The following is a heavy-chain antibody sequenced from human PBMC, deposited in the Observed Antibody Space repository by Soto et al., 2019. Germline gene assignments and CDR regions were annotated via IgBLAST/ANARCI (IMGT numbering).Heavy chain of an antibody. D-gene: IGHD2-15*01. CDR1: GGSISSYY. J-gene: IGHJ5*02. Sequence: SETLSLTCPVSGGSISSYYWSWIRQPPGKGLEWIRYMYYGGRTNYNPSLKSQVTISVDTSKMQVSLKLSSVTAADTAVYFCARGTPSPLIVRSSRGPWFDPWGQGTLVTVS. V-gene: IGHV4-59*08. CDR2: MYYGGRT. CDR3: ARGTPSPLIVRSSRGPWFDP.